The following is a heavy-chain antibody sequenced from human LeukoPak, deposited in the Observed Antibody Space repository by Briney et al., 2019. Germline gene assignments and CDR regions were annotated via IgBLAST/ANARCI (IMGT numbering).Heavy chain of an antibody. CDR2: ISSSGSYI. Sequence: GGSLRLSCAASGFTFSSYYMNWVRQAPGKGLEWVSSISSSGSYIYYADSVKGRFTISRDNAKNSLYLQMNTLRAEDTAVYYCARARDYYDSSGYDYWGQGTQVTVSS. CDR1: GFTFSSYY. CDR3: ARARDYYDSSGYDY. V-gene: IGHV3-21*01. J-gene: IGHJ4*02. D-gene: IGHD3-22*01.